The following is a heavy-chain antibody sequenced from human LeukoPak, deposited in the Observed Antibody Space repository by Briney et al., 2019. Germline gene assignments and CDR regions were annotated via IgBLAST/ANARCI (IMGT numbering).Heavy chain of an antibody. J-gene: IGHJ4*02. D-gene: IGHD2-15*01. CDR2: IYESGTT. CDR3: ARGAWATRLAS. V-gene: IGHV4-34*01. CDR1: GESLNSYY. Sequence: SETLSLTCAVYGESLNSYYWSWVRQPPGEGLEWIGEIYESGTTKYNPSLKSRVAISMAPSKQQFSLRLSSVTAADTAVYYCARGAWATRLASWGLGTPVTVSS.